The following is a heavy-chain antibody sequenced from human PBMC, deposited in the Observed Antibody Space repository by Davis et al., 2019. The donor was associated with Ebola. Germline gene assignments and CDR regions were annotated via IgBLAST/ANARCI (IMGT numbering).Heavy chain of an antibody. CDR2: INSDGSST. CDR3: ARITMASVRFDP. V-gene: IGHV3-74*01. Sequence: GESLKISCAASGFTFSSYWMHWVRQAPGKGLVWVSRINSDGSSTSYADSVKGRFTISRDNAKNTLYLQINSLRAEDTAVYYCARITMASVRFDPWGQGTLVTVSS. CDR1: GFTFSSYW. D-gene: IGHD3-10*01. J-gene: IGHJ5*02.